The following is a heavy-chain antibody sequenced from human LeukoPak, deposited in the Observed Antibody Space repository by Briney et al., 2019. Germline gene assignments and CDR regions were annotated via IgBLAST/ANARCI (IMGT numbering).Heavy chain of an antibody. CDR1: GFTFSDYY. V-gene: IGHV3-11*01. CDR2: ISGSGRTI. CDR3: ARDIVVVPLVMGWFDP. Sequence: AGGSLRLSCAASGFTFSDYYMSWIRQAPGKGLEWVSYISGSGRTIYYADSVKGRFTISRDNAKNSLYLQMNSLRAEDTAVYYCARDIVVVPLVMGWFDPWGQGTLVTVSS. J-gene: IGHJ5*02. D-gene: IGHD2-2*01.